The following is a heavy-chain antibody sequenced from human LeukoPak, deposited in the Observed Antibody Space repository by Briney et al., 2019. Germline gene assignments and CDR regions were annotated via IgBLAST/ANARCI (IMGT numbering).Heavy chain of an antibody. CDR2: ISSNGGST. Sequence: GGALRLSCAASGFTFSSYAMHWVRQAPGKGLEYVSAISSNGGSTYYANSVKGRFTISRDNSKNTLYLQMGSLRAEDMAVYYCARVCFRCGGLDIWGQGTMVPVSS. D-gene: IGHD3-10*01. CDR1: GFTFSSYA. J-gene: IGHJ3*02. V-gene: IGHV3-64*01. CDR3: ARVCFRCGGLDI.